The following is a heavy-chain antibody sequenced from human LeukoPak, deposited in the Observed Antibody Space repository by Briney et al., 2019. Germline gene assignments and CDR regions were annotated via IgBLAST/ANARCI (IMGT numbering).Heavy chain of an antibody. V-gene: IGHV3-64*02. CDR3: AKDLRVGATDCYFDY. CDR1: GFTFSSYA. CDR2: ISSYGDST. J-gene: IGHJ4*02. Sequence: GGSLRLSCAASGFTFSSYAMHWVRQAPGKGLEYVSAISSYGDSTYYADSVKGRCTISRDNSKNTLYLQMNSLRAEDTAVYYCAKDLRVGATDCYFDYWGQGTLVTVSS. D-gene: IGHD1-26*01.